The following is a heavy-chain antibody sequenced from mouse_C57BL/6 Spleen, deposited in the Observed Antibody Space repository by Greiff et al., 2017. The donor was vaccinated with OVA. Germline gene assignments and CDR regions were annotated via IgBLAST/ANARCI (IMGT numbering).Heavy chain of an antibody. CDR2: IDPETGGT. D-gene: IGHD1-1*01. Sequence: QVQLQQSGAELVRPGASVTLSCKASGYTFTDYEMHWVKQTPVHGLEWIGAIDPETGGTAYNQKFKGKAILTADKSSSTAYMELRSLTSEDSAVYYCTTLLRSYWYFDVWGTGTTVTVSS. J-gene: IGHJ1*03. V-gene: IGHV1-15*01. CDR1: GYTFTDYE. CDR3: TTLLRSYWYFDV.